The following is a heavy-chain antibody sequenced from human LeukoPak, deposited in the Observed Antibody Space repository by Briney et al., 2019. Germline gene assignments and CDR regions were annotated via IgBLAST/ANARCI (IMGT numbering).Heavy chain of an antibody. CDR3: ASSSRYYMDV. CDR1: GGSISSYY. D-gene: IGHD6-13*01. V-gene: IGHV4-59*01. J-gene: IGHJ6*03. Sequence: SETLSLTCTVSGGSISSYYWSWIRQPPEKGLEWIGYVFYSGSTNYNPSLKSRVTISVDSSKNQFSLRLTSVTAADTAVYYCASSSRYYMDVWGKGTTVTVSS. CDR2: VFYSGST.